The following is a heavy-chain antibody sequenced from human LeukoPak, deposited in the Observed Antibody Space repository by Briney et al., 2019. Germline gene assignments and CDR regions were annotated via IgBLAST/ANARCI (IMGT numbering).Heavy chain of an antibody. V-gene: IGHV3-11*04. CDR3: ARVSSGYDWGSYYYYYYMDV. CDR1: GFSFTDYY. Sequence: GGSLRLSCAASGFSFTDYYMSWIRQAPGKGLEWLSYISSSGSTIFYADSVKGRFTISRDNAKNSLYLQMNSLRAEDTAVYYCARVSSGYDWGSYYYYYYMDVWGKGTTVTISS. CDR2: ISSSGSTI. J-gene: IGHJ6*03. D-gene: IGHD5-12*01.